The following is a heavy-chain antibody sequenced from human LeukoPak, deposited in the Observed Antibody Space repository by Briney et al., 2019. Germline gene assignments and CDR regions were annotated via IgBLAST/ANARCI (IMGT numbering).Heavy chain of an antibody. J-gene: IGHJ4*02. CDR1: GFTFSSYS. CDR3: ARVEMATIGDY. CDR2: TSTSSSTI. D-gene: IGHD5-24*01. V-gene: IGHV3-48*01. Sequence: GGSLRLSCAASGFTFSSYSMNWVCQAPGKGLEWVSYTSTSSSTIYYADSVKGRFTISRDNAKNSLYLQMNSLRVEDTAVYYCARVEMATIGDYWGQGTLVTVSS.